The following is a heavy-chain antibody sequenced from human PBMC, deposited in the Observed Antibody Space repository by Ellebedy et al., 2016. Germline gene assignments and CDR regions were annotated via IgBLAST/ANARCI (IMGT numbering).Heavy chain of an antibody. V-gene: IGHV5-51*01. D-gene: IGHD4-23*01. CDR3: ARQDGGGIYFFDY. Sequence: GGSLRLSCSGSGYSFSAYWIAWVRQMPGKGLEWMGVVYPHNSDTRYSPSLQGQVTISADRSINTAYLQWSSLRASDSAMYYCARQDGGGIYFFDYWGQGTLVTVSS. CDR2: VYPHNSDT. J-gene: IGHJ4*02. CDR1: GYSFSAYW.